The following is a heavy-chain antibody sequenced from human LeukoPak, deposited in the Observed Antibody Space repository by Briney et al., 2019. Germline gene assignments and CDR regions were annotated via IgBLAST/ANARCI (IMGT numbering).Heavy chain of an antibody. CDR1: GGSISSYY. Sequence: SETLSLTCTLSGGSISSYYWSWIRQPAGKGLKGIGRIYTSGSTNDNPSLKSRITMSVDTSMNQFSLKLSSVSAADTAVYYCARASDFWSGYPDAFDIWGQGTMVTVSS. CDR3: ARASDFWSGYPDAFDI. CDR2: IYTSGST. V-gene: IGHV4-4*07. J-gene: IGHJ3*02. D-gene: IGHD3-3*01.